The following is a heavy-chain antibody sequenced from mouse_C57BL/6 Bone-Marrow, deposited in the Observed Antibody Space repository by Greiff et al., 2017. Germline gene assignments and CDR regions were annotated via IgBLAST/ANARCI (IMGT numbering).Heavy chain of an antibody. J-gene: IGHJ3*01. CDR2: INSDGGST. V-gene: IGHV5-2*01. Sequence: EVKLVESGGGLVQPGESLKLSCESNEYEFPSHDMSWVRKTPEKRLELVAVINSDGGSTYYPDTMERRFIISRDNTKKTLYLQMSSLRSEDTALYYCARQLRLREGFADWGQGTLVTVSA. CDR3: ARQLRLREGFAD. CDR1: EYEFPSHD. D-gene: IGHD3-2*02.